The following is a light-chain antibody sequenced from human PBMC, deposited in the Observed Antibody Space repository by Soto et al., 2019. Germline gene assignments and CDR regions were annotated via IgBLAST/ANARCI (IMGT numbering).Light chain of an antibody. J-gene: IGKJ1*01. CDR1: QSISSW. CDR3: QQYNSSPWT. CDR2: KAS. Sequence: DIQMTQSPSTLSASVGDRVTITCRASQSISSWLAWYQQKPGKAPKLLIYKASSLESGVPSRFSGSGSGTEFTLTISGLQPDDFATYYCQQYNSSPWTCGQGTKVEIK. V-gene: IGKV1-5*03.